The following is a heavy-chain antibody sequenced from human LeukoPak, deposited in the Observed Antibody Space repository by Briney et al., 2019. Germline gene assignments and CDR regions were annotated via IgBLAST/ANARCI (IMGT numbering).Heavy chain of an antibody. CDR2: ISQSGST. CDR1: GGSFSGYH. V-gene: IGHV4-34*01. D-gene: IGHD2-15*01. Sequence: SETLSLTCAVYGGSFSGYHWSWIRQPPGERLEWIGEISQSGSTNDNPSLKSRVSISLDTSKNQFSLKLKSMTAADTAVYYCARVRGYYIDYWSQGTLVTVSS. CDR3: ARVRGYYIDY. J-gene: IGHJ4*02.